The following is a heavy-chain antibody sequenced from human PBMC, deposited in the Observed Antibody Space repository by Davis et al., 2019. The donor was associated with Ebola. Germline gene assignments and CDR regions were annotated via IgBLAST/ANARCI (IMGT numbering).Heavy chain of an antibody. J-gene: IGHJ2*01. Sequence: PGGSLRLSCAASGFTFSSYSMNWVRQAPGKGLEWVSSISSSSSYIYYADSVKGRFTISRDNAKNSLYLQMNSLRAEDTAVYYCARLDDFWSGRPDFHLWGRGTLVTVSS. V-gene: IGHV3-21*01. CDR3: ARLDDFWSGRPDFHL. CDR2: ISSSSSYI. D-gene: IGHD3-3*01. CDR1: GFTFSSYS.